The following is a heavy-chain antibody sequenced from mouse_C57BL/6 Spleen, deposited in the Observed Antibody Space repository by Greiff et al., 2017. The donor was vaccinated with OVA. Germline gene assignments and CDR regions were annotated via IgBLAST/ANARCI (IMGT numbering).Heavy chain of an antibody. J-gene: IGHJ4*01. Sequence: VQLQQSGAELVRPGASVTLSCKASGYTFTDYEMHWVKQTPVHGLEWIGAIDPETGGTAYNQKFKGKAILTADKSSSTAYMELRSLTSEDSAVYYCTRQQLQGYAMDYWGQGTSVTVSS. CDR3: TRQQLQGYAMDY. CDR2: IDPETGGT. CDR1: GYTFTDYE. D-gene: IGHD2-12*01. V-gene: IGHV1-15*01.